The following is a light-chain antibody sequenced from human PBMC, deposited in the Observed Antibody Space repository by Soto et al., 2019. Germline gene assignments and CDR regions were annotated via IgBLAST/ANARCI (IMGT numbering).Light chain of an antibody. CDR2: KAS. Sequence: DIQMTQSPSTLSASVGDRVTITCRASQSISSWLAWYQQKPGKAPKILLYKASSLESGVPSRFSGSGSGTEFTLTISSLQPDDFATYYCQQYNSFPTVGQGTKVEIK. V-gene: IGKV1-5*03. CDR1: QSISSW. J-gene: IGKJ1*01. CDR3: QQYNSFPT.